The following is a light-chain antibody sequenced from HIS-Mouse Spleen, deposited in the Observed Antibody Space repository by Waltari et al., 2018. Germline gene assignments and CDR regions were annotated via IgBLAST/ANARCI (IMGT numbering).Light chain of an antibody. J-gene: IGLJ3*02. CDR2: EGS. CDR1: RSDVGSYNL. Sequence: QSALTQPASVSGSPGQSIPLSCTGTRSDVGSYNLVSWYQQPPGKAPKLMIYEGSKRPSGVSNRFSGSKSGNTASLTISGLQAEDEADYYCCSYAGSSTLMFGGGTKLTVL. V-gene: IGLV2-23*01. CDR3: CSYAGSSTLM.